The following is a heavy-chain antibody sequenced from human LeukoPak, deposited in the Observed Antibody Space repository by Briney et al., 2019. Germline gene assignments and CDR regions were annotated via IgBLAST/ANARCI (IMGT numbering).Heavy chain of an antibody. Sequence: GESLKISCQGSGYSFTTYWIGWVRQLPGKGLEWMGIIYPGDPDTRYSPSFQGQVSISADKSFSTAYLQWSSLKASDTAMYYCARRAASSPWNYFEYWGQGTLVTVSS. CDR1: GYSFTTYW. V-gene: IGHV5-51*01. D-gene: IGHD6-25*01. CDR2: IYPGDPDT. CDR3: ARRAASSPWNYFEY. J-gene: IGHJ4*02.